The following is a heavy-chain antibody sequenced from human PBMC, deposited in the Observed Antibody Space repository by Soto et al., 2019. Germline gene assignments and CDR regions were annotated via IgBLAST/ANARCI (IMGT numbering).Heavy chain of an antibody. V-gene: IGHV3-9*01. CDR2: ISWNSGSI. D-gene: IGHD5-18*01. CDR3: AKDKQLWLRERFYYYMDV. J-gene: IGHJ6*03. Sequence: GGSLRLSCAASGFTFDDYAMHWVRQAPGKGLEWVSGISWNSGSIGYADSVKGRFTISRDNAKNSLYLQMNSLRAEDTALYYCAKDKQLWLRERFYYYMDVWGKGTTVTVSS. CDR1: GFTFDDYA.